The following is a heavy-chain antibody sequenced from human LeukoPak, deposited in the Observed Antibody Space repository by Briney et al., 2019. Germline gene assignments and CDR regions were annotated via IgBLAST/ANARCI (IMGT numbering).Heavy chain of an antibody. CDR3: ARDPPGAAAYYYYGMDV. CDR1: GYSFTDYY. J-gene: IGHJ6*02. Sequence: GASVKVSCKASGYSFTDYYMHWVRQAPGQGLEWMGWISAYNGNTNYAQKLQGKVTMTTDTSTSTAYMELRSLRSDDTAVYYCARDPPGAAAYYYYGMDVWGQGTTVTVSS. CDR2: ISAYNGNT. D-gene: IGHD6-13*01. V-gene: IGHV1-18*04.